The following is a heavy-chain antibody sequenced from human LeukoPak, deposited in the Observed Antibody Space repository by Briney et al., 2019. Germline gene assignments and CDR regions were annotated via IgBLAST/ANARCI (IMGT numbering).Heavy chain of an antibody. CDR3: AKAVGNYYDSSGFQR. CDR1: GFTFSSYA. J-gene: IGHJ1*01. Sequence: GGSLRLSCAASGFTFSSYAMSWVRQAPGKGLEWVSAISGSGGSTYYADSVKGRFTISRDNSKNTLYLQMNSLRAEDTAVYYCAKAVGNYYDSSGFQRWGQGTLVTVSS. V-gene: IGHV3-23*01. CDR2: ISGSGGST. D-gene: IGHD3-22*01.